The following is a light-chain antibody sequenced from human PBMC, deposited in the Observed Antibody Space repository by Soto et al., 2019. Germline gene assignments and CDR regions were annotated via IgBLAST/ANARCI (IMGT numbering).Light chain of an antibody. CDR2: EVS. CDR3: SSYTSSSTKV. V-gene: IGLV2-14*01. Sequence: QSALTQPASVSGSPGQSITISCTGTSSDVGGYNYVSWYQQHPGKAPKLMIYEVSNRPSGVSNRFSGSKSGTTASLTISGLQAEDEDYYYCSSYTSSSTKVFGGGTKLTVL. J-gene: IGLJ2*01. CDR1: SSDVGGYNY.